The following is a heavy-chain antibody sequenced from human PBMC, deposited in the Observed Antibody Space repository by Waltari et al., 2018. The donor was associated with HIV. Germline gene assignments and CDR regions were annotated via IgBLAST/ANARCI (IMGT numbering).Heavy chain of an antibody. J-gene: IGHJ6*02. D-gene: IGHD1-26*01. CDR1: KFWFSRYW. Sequence: EALLVESGGGVGKPGGSLRLCCVAPKFWFSRYWLVWVRQASGKGLEWVANINQDATKKNYAESVKGRFSVSRDNGKYSVFLEMNRLRVQDTAVYFCARGDQWGIFLDSYYGLDVWGRGTTVIVSS. CDR3: ARGDQWGIFLDSYYGLDV. V-gene: IGHV3-7*01. CDR2: INQDATKK.